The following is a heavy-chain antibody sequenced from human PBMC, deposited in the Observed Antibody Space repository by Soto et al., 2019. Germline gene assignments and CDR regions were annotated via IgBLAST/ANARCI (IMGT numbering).Heavy chain of an antibody. CDR2: IKQDGSEK. Sequence: PGGSLRLSCAASGFTFSSYWMSWVRQAPGKGLEWVANIKQDGSEKYYVDSVKGRSTISRDNAKNSLYLQMNSLRAEDTAVYYCARVPRSGYSDYWGPGTLVTVSS. CDR1: GFTFSSYW. J-gene: IGHJ4*02. V-gene: IGHV3-7*01. D-gene: IGHD3-22*01. CDR3: ARVPRSGYSDY.